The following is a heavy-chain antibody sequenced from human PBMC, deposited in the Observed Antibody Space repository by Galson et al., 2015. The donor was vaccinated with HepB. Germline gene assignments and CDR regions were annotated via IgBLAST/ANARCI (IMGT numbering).Heavy chain of an antibody. D-gene: IGHD6-13*01. CDR1: GFTFSNYA. CDR3: ARDSIAAAINYYYYMDV. V-gene: IGHV3-30*03. CDR2: ISYDGSNE. Sequence: SLRLSCAASGFTFSNYAIHWVRQAPGKGLEWVAVISYDGSNEYYADSVKGRFTFSRDNAKKTLYLQMNSLRAEDTAVYYCARDSIAAAINYYYYMDVWGKGTTVTVSS. J-gene: IGHJ6*03.